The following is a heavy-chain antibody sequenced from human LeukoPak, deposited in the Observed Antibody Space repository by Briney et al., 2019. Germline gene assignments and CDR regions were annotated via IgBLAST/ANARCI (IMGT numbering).Heavy chain of an antibody. CDR1: GFTFSSYE. Sequence: GGSLRLSCAASGFTFSSYEMNWVRQAPGKGLEWVSFISNNGDTITYVDSVKGRFTISRDNAKNSLYLQMNSLRAEDTAVYYCARWHRSSANYHSYFYGMDVWGQGTTVTVSS. CDR2: ISNNGDTI. J-gene: IGHJ6*02. D-gene: IGHD4/OR15-4a*01. V-gene: IGHV3-48*03. CDR3: ARWHRSSANYHSYFYGMDV.